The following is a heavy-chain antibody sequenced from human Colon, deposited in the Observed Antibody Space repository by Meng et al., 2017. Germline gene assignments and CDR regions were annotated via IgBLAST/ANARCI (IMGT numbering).Heavy chain of an antibody. CDR3: ARERLSSGWYGGRWFDP. V-gene: IGHV4-34*01. D-gene: IGHD6-19*01. CDR2: INHSGST. J-gene: IGHJ5*02. CDR1: GGSFSGYY. Sequence: QGQLQQWGAGLVKPSATLSPTCAVYGGSFSGYYWSWIRQPPGKGLEWIGEINHSGSTNYNPSLKSRVTISVDTSKNQFSLKLSSVTAADTAVYYCARERLSSGWYGGRWFDPWGQGTLVTVSS.